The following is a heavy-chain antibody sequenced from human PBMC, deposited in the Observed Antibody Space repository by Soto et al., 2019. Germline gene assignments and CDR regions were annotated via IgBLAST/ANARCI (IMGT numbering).Heavy chain of an antibody. CDR2: ISAYNGNT. Sequence: ASVKGSCKASGYTLTIYGISWGRQAPGQGLEWMGWISAYNGNTNYAQKLQGRVTMTTDTSTSTAYMELRSLRSDDTAVYYCARRKYSGWYEWFDPWGQGTLVTVSS. V-gene: IGHV1-18*01. D-gene: IGHD6-19*01. CDR1: GYTLTIYG. J-gene: IGHJ5*02. CDR3: ARRKYSGWYEWFDP.